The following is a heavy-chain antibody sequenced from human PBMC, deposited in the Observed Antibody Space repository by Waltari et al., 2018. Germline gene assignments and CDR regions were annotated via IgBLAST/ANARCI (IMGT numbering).Heavy chain of an antibody. CDR2: ITRTGGST. D-gene: IGHD5-12*01. Sequence: EVQLLETGGGCAQPVGSLRLACAAPGFTFGIYAMSWVRLVTGKGLEWVADITRTGGSTHYADSVKGRFTISRDNSKNILYLQMNSLRAEDTATYYCAKGSDGYKDYYVDVWGKGNTVTISS. V-gene: IGHV3-23*01. CDR3: AKGSDGYKDYYVDV. CDR1: GFTFGIYA. J-gene: IGHJ6*03.